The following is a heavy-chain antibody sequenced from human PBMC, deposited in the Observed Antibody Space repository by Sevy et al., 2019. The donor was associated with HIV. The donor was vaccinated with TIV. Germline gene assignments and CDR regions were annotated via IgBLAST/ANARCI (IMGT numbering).Heavy chain of an antibody. V-gene: IGHV4-34*01. CDR2: INHTGDL. J-gene: IGHJ4*02. CDR3: ARGRQAYVVVVPSTVPFDY. D-gene: IGHD2-2*01. CDR1: GGSFSGYY. Sequence: SETLSLTCAVYGGSFSGYYWNWIRQSPGKGLEWIGEINHTGDLKYNPSLKRRVTISVDASKNQVSLHLKSVTGADTAVYYCARGRQAYVVVVPSTVPFDYWGQGTLVTVSS.